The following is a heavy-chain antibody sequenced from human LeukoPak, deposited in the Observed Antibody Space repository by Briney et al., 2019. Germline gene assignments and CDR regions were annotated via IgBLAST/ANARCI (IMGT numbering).Heavy chain of an antibody. J-gene: IGHJ5*02. CDR2: INPNSGGT. CDR3: ARVYDSSGYYPRTKFDP. D-gene: IGHD3-22*01. Sequence: ASVKVSCKASGYTFTGYYMHWVRQAPGQGLEGMGWINPNSGGTNYAQKFQGRVTMTRDTSISTAYMELSRLRSDDTAVYYCARVYDSSGYYPRTKFDPWGQGTLVTVSS. CDR1: GYTFTGYY. V-gene: IGHV1-2*02.